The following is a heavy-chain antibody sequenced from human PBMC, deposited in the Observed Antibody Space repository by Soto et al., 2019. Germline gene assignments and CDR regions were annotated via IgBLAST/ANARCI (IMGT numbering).Heavy chain of an antibody. V-gene: IGHV4-4*02. J-gene: IGHJ4*02. CDR1: GGSISSSNW. Sequence: SETLSLTCAVSGGSISSSNWWSWVRQPPGKGLEWIGEIYHSGSTNYNPSLKSRVTISVDKSKNQFSLKLSSVTAADTAVYYCAVGRMPGVDLDIVVVPAAIFDYWGQGTLVTVSS. CDR3: AVGRMPGVDLDIVVVPAAIFDY. CDR2: IYHSGST. D-gene: IGHD2-2*03.